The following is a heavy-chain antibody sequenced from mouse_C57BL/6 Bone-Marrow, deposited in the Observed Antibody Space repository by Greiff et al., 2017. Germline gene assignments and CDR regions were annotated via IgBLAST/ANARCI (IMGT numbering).Heavy chain of an antibody. CDR3: ARYPDYCGHAMDY. D-gene: IGHD1-1*01. J-gene: IGHJ4*01. Sequence: EVQLKQSGPELVKPGASVKISCKASGYTFTDYYMNWVKQSHGKSLEWIGDINPNNGGTSYNQKFKGKATLTVDKSSSTAYMELRSLTSGDSAVYYCARYPDYCGHAMDYWGQGTSVTVSS. CDR2: INPNNGGT. CDR1: GYTFTDYY. V-gene: IGHV1-26*01.